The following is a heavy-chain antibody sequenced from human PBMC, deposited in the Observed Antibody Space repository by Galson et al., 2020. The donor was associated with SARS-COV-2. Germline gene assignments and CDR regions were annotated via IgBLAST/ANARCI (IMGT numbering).Heavy chain of an antibody. Sequence: SETLSLTCTVSGGSISSGGFYWSWIRQHPGKGLEWIGYIYYSGSTYYNPSLKSLVTISVDTSKKQFSLKLSSVTAADTAVYYCARAGQQLGWYFDLWGRGTLVTVSS. J-gene: IGHJ2*01. CDR1: GGSISSGGFY. V-gene: IGHV4-31*01. CDR3: ARAGQQLGWYFDL. CDR2: IYYSGST. D-gene: IGHD6-13*01.